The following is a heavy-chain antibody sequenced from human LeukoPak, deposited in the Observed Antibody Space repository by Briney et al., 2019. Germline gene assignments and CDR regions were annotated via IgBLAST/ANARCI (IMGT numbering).Heavy chain of an antibody. CDR3: ARDWGAPHTLNFDS. CDR2: ISGYNGDT. V-gene: IGHV1-18*01. Sequence: ASVKVSCKASGYTFTSYGISWVRQAPGQGLEWMAWISGYNGDTNYVQKFQDRITMTTDTSTSTAYLELTSLRSDDRAVYYCARDWGAPHTLNFDSWGQGTLVTVSS. D-gene: IGHD1-26*01. J-gene: IGHJ4*02. CDR1: GYTFTSYG.